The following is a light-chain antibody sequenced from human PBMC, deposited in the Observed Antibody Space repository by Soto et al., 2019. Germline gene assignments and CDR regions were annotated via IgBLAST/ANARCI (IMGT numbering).Light chain of an antibody. CDR2: GVT. V-gene: IGLV2-14*01. CDR3: SSCTTSSTLYV. CDR1: ISDVGGYIY. Sequence: QSPVSHPASVSGSPGQSVTISCTGTISDVGGYIYVSWYQQHPGRAPKLIIYGVTNRPSGISTRFSGSKSGKKASLTISGLQAEDEADYYCSSCTTSSTLYVFGTGTKVTV. J-gene: IGLJ1*01.